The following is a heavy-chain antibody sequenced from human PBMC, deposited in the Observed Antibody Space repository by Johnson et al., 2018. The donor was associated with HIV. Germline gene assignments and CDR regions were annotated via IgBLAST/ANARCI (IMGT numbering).Heavy chain of an antibody. J-gene: IGHJ3*01. CDR1: GFTFSSYA. D-gene: IGHD3-16*01. Sequence: VQLVESGGGVVQPGKSLRLSCAASGFTFSSYAIHWVHQAPGKGLEWVAIIAYDGSKKYYADSVKGRFTISRDNSMNTLYLQMNSLRAEDTAVYYCARGNLSAWGGGKDAFDAWGQGTMVTVSS. CDR3: ARGNLSAWGGGKDAFDA. V-gene: IGHV3-30*03. CDR2: IAYDGSKK.